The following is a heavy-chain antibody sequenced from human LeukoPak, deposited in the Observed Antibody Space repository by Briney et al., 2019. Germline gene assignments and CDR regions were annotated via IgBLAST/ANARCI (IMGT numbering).Heavy chain of an antibody. V-gene: IGHV3-21*01. Sequence: PGGSLRLSCAASRFTFSTFSMNWVRTAPGKGLEWVTYIGSSDTYISYADPGKGRFTINRDIAKTYLYLQMNSSKAEDTAVYYCARGDYIDSSGYYDVSHYYYGMDVWGQGTTVTVSS. J-gene: IGHJ6*02. CDR1: RFTFSTFS. CDR2: IGSSDTYI. D-gene: IGHD3-22*01. CDR3: ARGDYIDSSGYYDVSHYYYGMDV.